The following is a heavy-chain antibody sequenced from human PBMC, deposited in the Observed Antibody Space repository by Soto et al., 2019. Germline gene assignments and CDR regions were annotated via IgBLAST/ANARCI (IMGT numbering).Heavy chain of an antibody. D-gene: IGHD3-10*01. CDR1: GGSISSYY. CDR3: ARDTRGVSDWFAP. Sequence: SETLSLTCTVSGGSISSYYWSWIRQPPGKGLEWIGYIYYSGSTNYNPSLESRVTISVDTSKNQFSLKLSSVTAADTAVYYCARDTRGVSDWFAPWGQGTLVTVSS. J-gene: IGHJ5*02. CDR2: IYYSGST. V-gene: IGHV4-59*01.